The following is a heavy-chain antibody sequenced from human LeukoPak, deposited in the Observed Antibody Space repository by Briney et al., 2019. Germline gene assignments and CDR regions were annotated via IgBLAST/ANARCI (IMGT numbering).Heavy chain of an antibody. J-gene: IGHJ4*02. CDR2: IKSKTDGGTT. CDR3: NPHWITMVRGVTDY. D-gene: IGHD3-10*01. Sequence: PGGSLRLSCAASGFTFSNAWMSWVRQAPGKGLEWVGHIKSKTDGGTTDYAAPVKGRFTISRDDSKNTLYLHMNSLKTEDTAVYHCNPHWITMVRGVTDYWGQGTLVTVSS. V-gene: IGHV3-15*01. CDR1: GFTFSNAW.